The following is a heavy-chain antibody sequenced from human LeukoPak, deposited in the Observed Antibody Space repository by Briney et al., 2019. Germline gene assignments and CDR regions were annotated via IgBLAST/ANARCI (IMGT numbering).Heavy chain of an antibody. J-gene: IGHJ5*02. Sequence: DTLSLTCAVYGGSISDYYWSWIRQPPGKGLEWVGEINHSGSTNYNPSLKSRVTISVDTSKNQFSLKLSSVTAADTAVYYCARGVYSSGWFNWFDPWGQGTLVTVSS. CDR2: INHSGST. CDR1: GGSISDYY. CDR3: ARGVYSSGWFNWFDP. D-gene: IGHD6-19*01. V-gene: IGHV4-34*01.